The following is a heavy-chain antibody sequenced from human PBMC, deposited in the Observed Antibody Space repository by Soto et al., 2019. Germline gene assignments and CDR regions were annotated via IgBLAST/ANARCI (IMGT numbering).Heavy chain of an antibody. CDR1: GGSISSSNW. CDR2: IYHSGST. Sequence: SSATLSLTCAVSGGSISSSNWWSWVRQPPGKGLEWIGEIYHSGSTNYNPSLKSRVTISVDKSKNQFSLKLSSVTAADTAVYYCARAPRFWSGYLFDYWGQGTLVTVSS. J-gene: IGHJ4*02. CDR3: ARAPRFWSGYLFDY. V-gene: IGHV4-4*02. D-gene: IGHD3-3*01.